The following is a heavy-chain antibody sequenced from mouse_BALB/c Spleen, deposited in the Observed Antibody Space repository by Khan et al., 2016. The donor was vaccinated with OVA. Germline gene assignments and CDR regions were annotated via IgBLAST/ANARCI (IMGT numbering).Heavy chain of an antibody. CDR1: GYTFTSYV. J-gene: IGHJ3*01. CDR2: INPYNDGT. V-gene: IGHV1S136*01. CDR3: ARRDYFGSSSFAY. Sequence: EVQLEESGPELVKPGASVKMSCKASGYTFTSYVMHWVKQKPGQGLEWIGYINPYNDGTKYNEKFKGKATLTSDKSSSTAYMELSSLTSEDSAFYYCARRDYFGSSSFAYWGQGTLVTVSA. D-gene: IGHD1-1*01.